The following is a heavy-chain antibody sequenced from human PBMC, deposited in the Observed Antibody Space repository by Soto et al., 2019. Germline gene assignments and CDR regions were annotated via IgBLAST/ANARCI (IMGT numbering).Heavy chain of an antibody. J-gene: IGHJ6*02. D-gene: IGHD4-17*01. CDR2: ISPYSGNT. V-gene: IGHV1-18*01. CDR3: ARDRVTVTLFQYYYGLDV. Sequence: QVQLVQSGAEVKKPGASVKVSCKPSGYTFTGYGISWVRQAPGQGLEWMGWISPYSGNTDYAQKFQDRVTMTTDTSTRTVYMELWSLRSDDSAVYYCARDRVTVTLFQYYYGLDVWGQGTTVTVSS. CDR1: GYTFTGYG.